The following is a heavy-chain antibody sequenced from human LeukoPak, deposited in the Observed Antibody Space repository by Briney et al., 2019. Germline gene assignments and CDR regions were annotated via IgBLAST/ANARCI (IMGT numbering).Heavy chain of an antibody. V-gene: IGHV4-4*02. D-gene: IGHD6-13*01. CDR3: ARGVAAAGTDWFDP. CDR2: IYHSGST. J-gene: IGHJ5*02. CDR1: GFTVSSNY. Sequence: NPGGSLRLSCAASGFTVSSNYMSWVRQPPGKGLEWIGEIYHSGSTNYNPSLKSRVTISVDKSKNQFSLKLSSVTAADTAVYYCARGVAAAGTDWFDPWGQGTLVTVSS.